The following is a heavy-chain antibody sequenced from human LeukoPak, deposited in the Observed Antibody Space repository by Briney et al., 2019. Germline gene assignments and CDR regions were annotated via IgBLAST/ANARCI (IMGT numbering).Heavy chain of an antibody. Sequence: SETLSLTCTVSVGSISNYSWTWIRQPPGKGLEWIGHIYYNGNTNYNPSLNNPSLKSRVTMSVDTSKNQFSLKLSSVTAADTAVYYCARDRPASENSYFDLWGRGTLVTVSS. CDR3: ARDRPASENSYFDL. V-gene: IGHV4-59*01. D-gene: IGHD2-2*01. CDR2: IYYNGNT. CDR1: VGSISNYS. J-gene: IGHJ2*01.